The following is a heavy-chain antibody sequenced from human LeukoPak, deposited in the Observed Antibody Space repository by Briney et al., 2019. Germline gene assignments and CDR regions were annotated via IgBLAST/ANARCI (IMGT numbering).Heavy chain of an antibody. D-gene: IGHD3-3*01. CDR3: ARITDRTIFGEIMHGFDI. CDR2: IYYNGRT. Sequence: PSETLSLTCTVSGDSINNNNYCWGWVRQPPGKGLEWIGNIYYNGRTYYSPSLKSRGTISVDTSNNQFSLRLSSVTAADTAVYYCARITDRTIFGEIMHGFDIWGQGTPVTVSS. V-gene: IGHV4-39*01. J-gene: IGHJ3*02. CDR1: GDSINNNNYC.